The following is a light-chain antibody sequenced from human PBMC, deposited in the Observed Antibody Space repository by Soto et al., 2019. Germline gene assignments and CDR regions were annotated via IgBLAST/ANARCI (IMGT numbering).Light chain of an antibody. V-gene: IGKV1-39*01. J-gene: IGKJ4*01. CDR1: QSISSY. CDR2: AAS. CDR3: QQSYSTPLT. Sequence: DVQMTPSPSSLSASVGDRVTITCRASQSISSYLNWYQQKPGKAPKLLIYAASSLQSGVPSRFSGRGSGTDFTLTISSLQPEDFATYYCQQSYSTPLTFGGGTKVEIK.